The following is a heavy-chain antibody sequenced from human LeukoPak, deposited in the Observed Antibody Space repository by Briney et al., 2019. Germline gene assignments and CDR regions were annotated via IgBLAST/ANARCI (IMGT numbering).Heavy chain of an antibody. J-gene: IGHJ4*02. CDR1: GGSFSGSY. V-gene: IGHV4-34*07. CDR3: VIKQPTAYDILTGPYYFDY. Sequence: PSETLSLTCSVYGGSFSGSYRSWIRQPPGKGLEWIANINHSGSTNYNLSRKSQVTISVDTSKNQFSLKLSSVTAADTAVYYCVIKQPTAYDILTGPYYFDYWGQGTLVTVSS. CDR2: INHSGST. D-gene: IGHD3-9*01.